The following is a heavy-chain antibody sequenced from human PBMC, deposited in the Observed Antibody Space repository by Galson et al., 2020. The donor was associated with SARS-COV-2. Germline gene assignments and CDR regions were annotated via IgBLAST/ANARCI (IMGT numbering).Heavy chain of an antibody. D-gene: IGHD2-15*01. Sequence: SETLSLTCTVSGGSISSYYWSWIRQPPGKGLEWIGYIYYSGSTNYNPSLKSRVTISVDTSKNQFSLKLSSVTAADTAVYYCATYSVVVVAPTPLRADYWGQGTLVTVSS. CDR2: IYYSGST. CDR3: ATYSVVVVAPTPLRADY. V-gene: IGHV4-59*08. CDR1: GGSISSYY. J-gene: IGHJ4*02.